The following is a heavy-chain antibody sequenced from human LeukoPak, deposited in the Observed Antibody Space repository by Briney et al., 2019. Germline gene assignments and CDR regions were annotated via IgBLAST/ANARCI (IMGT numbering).Heavy chain of an antibody. CDR1: GGTFSSYA. V-gene: IGHV1-69*05. D-gene: IGHD4-11*01. CDR2: IIPIFGTA. Sequence: SVKVSCKASGGTFSSYAISWVRQAPGQGLEWMGGIIPIFGTANYAQKFQGRVTITTDESTSTAYMELSSLRSEDTAVYYCARSHYSNYYYYYMDVWGKGTTVTVSS. CDR3: ARSHYSNYYYYYMDV. J-gene: IGHJ6*03.